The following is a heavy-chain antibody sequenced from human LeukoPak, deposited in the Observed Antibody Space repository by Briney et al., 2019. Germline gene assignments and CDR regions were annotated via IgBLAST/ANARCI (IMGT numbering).Heavy chain of an antibody. CDR3: ARDYNPTNF. V-gene: IGHV4-59*01. Sequence: SATLSLTCTVSGDSISSYYWSWIRQPPGKGLEWIGHIYYSGSTSYNPSLKSRVSISVDTSKNQFSLKLSSVTAADTAVYYCARDYNPTNFWGQGTLVTVST. CDR1: GDSISSYY. CDR2: IYYSGST. D-gene: IGHD1-1*01. J-gene: IGHJ4*02.